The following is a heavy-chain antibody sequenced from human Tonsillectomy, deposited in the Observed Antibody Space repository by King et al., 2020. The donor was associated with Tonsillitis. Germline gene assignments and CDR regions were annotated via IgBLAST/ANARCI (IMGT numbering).Heavy chain of an antibody. CDR1: GGSFSGYY. J-gene: IGHJ6*02. CDR3: ARGPVGSVSYYNDYDYYGMDV. CDR2: INHSGST. D-gene: IGHD3-10*01. V-gene: IGHV4-34*01. Sequence: VQLQQWGAGLLKPSETLSLTCAVYGGSFSGYYWSWIRQPPGKGLEWIGEINHSGSTNYNPSLKSRVTISVDTSKNQFSLKLSSVTAADTAVYYCARGPVGSVSYYNDYDYYGMDVWGQGTTVTVSS.